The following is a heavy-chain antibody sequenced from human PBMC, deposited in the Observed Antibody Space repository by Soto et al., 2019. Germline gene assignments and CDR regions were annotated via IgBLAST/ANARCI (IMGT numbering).Heavy chain of an antibody. J-gene: IGHJ4*02. CDR2: IYYSGST. Sequence: PSETLSLTCTVSGGSVSSGSYYWSWIRQPPGKGLEWIGYIYYSGSTNYNPSLKSRVTISVDTSKNQFSLKLSSVTAADTAVYYCARDSSGWYTFDYWGQGTLVTVSS. D-gene: IGHD6-19*01. CDR1: GGSVSSGSYY. V-gene: IGHV4-61*01. CDR3: ARDSSGWYTFDY.